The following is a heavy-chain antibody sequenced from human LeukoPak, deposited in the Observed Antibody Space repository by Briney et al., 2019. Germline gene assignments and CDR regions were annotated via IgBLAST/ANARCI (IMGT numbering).Heavy chain of an antibody. V-gene: IGHV3-48*04. CDR3: AREVLGTTMVRDY. D-gene: IGHD5-18*01. Sequence: GGSLRLSCAASGFTFSSYSMNWVRQAPGKGLEWVSYISSSSSSIHYAVSVKGRFTISRDNAKNSLYLQMNSLRAEDTAVYYCAREVLGTTMVRDYWGQGTLVTVSS. J-gene: IGHJ4*02. CDR1: GFTFSSYS. CDR2: ISSSSSSI.